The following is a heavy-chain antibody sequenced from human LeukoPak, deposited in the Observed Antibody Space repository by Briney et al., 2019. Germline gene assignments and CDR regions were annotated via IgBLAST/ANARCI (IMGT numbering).Heavy chain of an antibody. V-gene: IGHV1-58*02. D-gene: IGHD5-24*01. CDR3: AAREMAVSYYFDY. Sequence: SAKVSCKASGFTFTSSAMQWVRQARGQRLEWIGWIVVGSGNTNYAQKFQERVTITRDMSTSTVYMELSSLRSEDTAVYYCAAREMAVSYYFDYWGQGTLVTVSS. CDR1: GFTFTSSA. J-gene: IGHJ4*02. CDR2: IVVGSGNT.